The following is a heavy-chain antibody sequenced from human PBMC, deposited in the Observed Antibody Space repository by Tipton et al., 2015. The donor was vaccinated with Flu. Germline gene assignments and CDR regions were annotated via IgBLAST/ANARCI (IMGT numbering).Heavy chain of an antibody. V-gene: IGHV1-46*01. D-gene: IGHD3-10*01. J-gene: IGHJ4*02. CDR2: INPSGGST. CDR1: GYTFTSHY. Sequence: QVQLVQSGPEVKKPGASVKVSCKASGYTFTSHYMHWVRQAPGQGLEWMGIINPSGGSTSYAQKFQGRVTMTRDTSTSTVYMELGSLRSEDTAVYYCARDGQLYYYGSGSCILHDYWGQGTLVTVSS. CDR3: ARDGQLYYYGSGSCILHDY.